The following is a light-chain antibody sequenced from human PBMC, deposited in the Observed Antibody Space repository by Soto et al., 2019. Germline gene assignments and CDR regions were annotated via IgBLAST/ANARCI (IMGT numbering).Light chain of an antibody. CDR2: KAS. J-gene: IGKJ4*01. V-gene: IGKV1-5*03. CDR3: QQYNTYPLT. CDR1: QSFINW. Sequence: DIQMTQSPSTLSASVGDRVTITCRASQSFINWLAWYQQKPGKAPNLLIYKASSLESGVSSRFSGSGSGTEFTLTISSLQTDDFATYYCQQYNTYPLTFGGGTKVDIK.